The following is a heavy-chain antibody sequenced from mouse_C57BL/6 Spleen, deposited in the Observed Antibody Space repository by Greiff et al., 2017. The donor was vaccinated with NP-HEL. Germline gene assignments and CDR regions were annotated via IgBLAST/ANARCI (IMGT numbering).Heavy chain of an antibody. V-gene: IGHV5-17*01. Sequence: EVQLVESGGGLVKPGGSLKLSCAASGFTFSDYGMHWVRQAPEKGLEWVAYISSGSSTIYYADTVKGRFTISRDNAKNTLFLQMTSLRSEDTAMYYCARRYYYGSSYDYAMDYWGQGTSVTVSS. J-gene: IGHJ4*01. D-gene: IGHD1-1*01. CDR2: ISSGSSTI. CDR3: ARRYYYGSSYDYAMDY. CDR1: GFTFSDYG.